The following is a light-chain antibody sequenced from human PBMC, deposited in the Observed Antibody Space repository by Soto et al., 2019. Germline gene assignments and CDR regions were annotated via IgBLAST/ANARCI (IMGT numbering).Light chain of an antibody. Sequence: EIVLPQSPGTLSLSPGERATLSCRASQSVSSSYLAWYQQKPGQAPRLLIYGASSRATGIPDRFSGSGSGTDFTLTISRLEPEDFAVYYCQQYGSSPRGTFGQGTKVDIK. CDR2: GAS. J-gene: IGKJ1*01. CDR3: QQYGSSPRGT. CDR1: QSVSSSY. V-gene: IGKV3-20*01.